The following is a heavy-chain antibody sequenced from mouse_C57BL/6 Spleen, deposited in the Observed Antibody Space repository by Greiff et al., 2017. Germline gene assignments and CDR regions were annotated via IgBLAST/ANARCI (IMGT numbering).Heavy chain of an antibody. J-gene: IGHJ1*03. CDR3: ARENYSNGGYFDV. D-gene: IGHD2-5*01. Sequence: QVQLKQSGPELVKPGASVKISCKASGYSFTSYYIHWVKQRPGQGLEWIGWIYPGSGNTKYNEKFKGKATLTAETSSSTAYMQLSSLTSEDSAVYYCARENYSNGGYFDVWGTGTTVTVSS. V-gene: IGHV1-66*01. CDR1: GYSFTSYY. CDR2: IYPGSGNT.